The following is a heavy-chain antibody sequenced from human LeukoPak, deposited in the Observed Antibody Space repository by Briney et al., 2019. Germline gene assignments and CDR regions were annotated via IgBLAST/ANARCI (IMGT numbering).Heavy chain of an antibody. V-gene: IGHV3-49*04. CDR2: IRSKAYGGTT. CDR1: GFTFDDYA. J-gene: IGHJ4*02. CDR3: TRGYDSDY. D-gene: IGHD3-3*01. Sequence: GGSLRLSCTASGFTFDDYAMSWVRQAPGKGLEWVGFIRSKAYGGTTEYAASVKGRFTISRDDSKSIAYLQMNSLKTEDTAVYYCTRGYDSDYWGQGTLVTVSS.